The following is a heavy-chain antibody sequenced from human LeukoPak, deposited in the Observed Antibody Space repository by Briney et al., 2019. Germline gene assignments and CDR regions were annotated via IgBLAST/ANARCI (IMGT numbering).Heavy chain of an antibody. Sequence: GESLKISCAASGFTFSSYWMSWVRQAPGKGLEWVANIKQDGSEKYYVDSVKGRFTISRDNAKNSLYLQMNSLRAEDTAVYYCARAAGRGSDKDYWGQGTLVTVSS. V-gene: IGHV3-7*01. D-gene: IGHD3-16*01. CDR1: GFTFSSYW. CDR3: ARAAGRGSDKDY. CDR2: IKQDGSEK. J-gene: IGHJ4*02.